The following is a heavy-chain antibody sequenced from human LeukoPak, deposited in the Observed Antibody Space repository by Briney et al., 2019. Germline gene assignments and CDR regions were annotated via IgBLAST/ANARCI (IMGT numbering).Heavy chain of an antibody. D-gene: IGHD3-16*01. J-gene: IGHJ4*02. Sequence: ASVKVSCKASGGTFSSYAISWVRQAPGQGLEWMGGIIPIFGTANYAQKFQGRVTITADESTSTAYMELSSLRSEDTAVYYCSRGLVEVQVAYANWGQGPRVTVSS. CDR2: IIPIFGTA. CDR1: GGTFSSYA. V-gene: IGHV1-69*13. CDR3: SRGLVEVQVAYAN.